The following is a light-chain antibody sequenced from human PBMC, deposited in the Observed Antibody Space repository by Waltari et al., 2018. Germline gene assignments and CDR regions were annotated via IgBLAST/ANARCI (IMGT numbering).Light chain of an antibody. CDR2: GAS. V-gene: IGKV3-20*01. J-gene: IGKJ1*01. CDR1: QSVRRT. CDR3: QHYVRLPAT. Sequence: EIVLTQSPGTLSLSPGERATLSCRASQSVRRTLAWYQQKPGQAPKRLIYGASIRATGIPDRFTGSGSGTDFSLTISSLEPEDFAIYFCQHYVRLPATFGQGTKVEIK.